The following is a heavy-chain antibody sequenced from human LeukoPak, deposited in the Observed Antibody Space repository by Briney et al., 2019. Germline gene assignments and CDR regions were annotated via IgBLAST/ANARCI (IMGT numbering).Heavy chain of an antibody. D-gene: IGHD5-24*01. V-gene: IGHV4-34*01. CDR2: INHSGST. J-gene: IGHJ4*02. CDR1: SGSFSGYY. Sequence: MTSETLSLTCAVYSGSFSGYYWSWIRQPPGKGLEWIGEINHSGSTSHNPSLKSRVTISVDTSKNQFSLKLTSVTAADTALYYCARGDGRDGYKGKLDYWGQGTLVTVSS. CDR3: ARGDGRDGYKGKLDY.